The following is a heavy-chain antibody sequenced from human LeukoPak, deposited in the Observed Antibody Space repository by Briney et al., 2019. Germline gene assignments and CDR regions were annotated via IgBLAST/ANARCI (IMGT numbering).Heavy chain of an antibody. Sequence: GGSLRLSCAASGFTFSTHWMHWVRQAPGKRLVWVSCINNDGTTTTYADSVKGRFTISRDNAKSTLYLQMNSLRAEDTAVYYCLSCIAPNCYEFWGQGAPVTVSS. CDR1: GFTFSTHW. D-gene: IGHD2-2*01. J-gene: IGHJ4*02. V-gene: IGHV3-74*03. CDR3: LSCIAPNCYEF. CDR2: INNDGTTT.